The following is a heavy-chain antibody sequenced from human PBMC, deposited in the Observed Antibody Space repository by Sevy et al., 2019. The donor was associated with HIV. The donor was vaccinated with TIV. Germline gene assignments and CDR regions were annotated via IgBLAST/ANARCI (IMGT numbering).Heavy chain of an antibody. CDR1: GGSISSYY. CDR3: ARAYCSSTSCYLFDY. V-gene: IGHV4-59*01. CDR2: IYYSGST. J-gene: IGHJ4*02. Sequence: ETLSLTCTVSGGSISSYYWSWIRQPPGMGLAWIGYIYYSGSTNYNPSLKSRVTISVDTSKNQFSLKLSSVTAADTAVYYCARAYCSSTSCYLFDYWGQGTLVTVSS. D-gene: IGHD2-2*01.